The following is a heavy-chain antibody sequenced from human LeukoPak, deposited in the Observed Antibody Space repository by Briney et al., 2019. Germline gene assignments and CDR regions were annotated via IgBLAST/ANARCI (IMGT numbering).Heavy chain of an antibody. Sequence: SETLSLTCTVSGGSISSYYWSWIRQPPGKGLEWIGYIHYSGSTNYNPSLKSRVTISADTSNNQFSLKLISVTAADTAVYYCARTPRGEFSDYWGQGTLVTVSS. J-gene: IGHJ4*02. D-gene: IGHD3-16*01. V-gene: IGHV4-59*01. CDR2: IHYSGST. CDR3: ARTPRGEFSDY. CDR1: GGSISSYY.